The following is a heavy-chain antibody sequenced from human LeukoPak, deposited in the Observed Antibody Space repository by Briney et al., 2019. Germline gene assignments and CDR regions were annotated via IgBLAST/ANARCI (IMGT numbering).Heavy chain of an antibody. CDR2: VNPSGGTT. V-gene: IGHV1-46*01. CDR1: GYTFTTYY. D-gene: IGHD6-13*01. CDR3: ARDTIPATAGVSGVQP. Sequence: AASVKVSCKTSGYTFTTYYMHWVRQAPGQGLEWMGIVNPSGGTTTYAQKFQGRVTMTRDTSTSTVYMEVSSLRSEDTAVYYCARDTIPATAGVSGVQPWGQGTLVTVSS. J-gene: IGHJ1*01.